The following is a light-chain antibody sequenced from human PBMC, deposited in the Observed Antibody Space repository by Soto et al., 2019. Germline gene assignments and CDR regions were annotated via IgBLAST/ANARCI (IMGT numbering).Light chain of an antibody. Sequence: VLTQSPGTLSLSPGESAALSCRASQSVTSNYLAWYQQKPGQAPRLLIYGASSRAIGIPDRFSGSGFGTGFTLTISRLEPEDVAVYYCQQYGGVPFTFGPGTKVDIE. CDR1: QSVTSNY. CDR3: QQYGGVPFT. V-gene: IGKV3-20*01. CDR2: GAS. J-gene: IGKJ3*01.